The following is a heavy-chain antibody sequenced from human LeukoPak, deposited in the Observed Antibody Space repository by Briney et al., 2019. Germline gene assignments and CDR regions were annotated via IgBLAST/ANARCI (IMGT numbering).Heavy chain of an antibody. V-gene: IGHV3-23*01. Sequence: GGSLRLSCAASGFIFSSYAMSWVRQAPGKGLEWVSAISGSGGSTYYADSVKGRFTISRDNSKNTLYLQMNSLRAEDTAVYYCAKHVAWELLNWFDPWGQGTLVTVSS. CDR1: GFIFSSYA. J-gene: IGHJ5*02. D-gene: IGHD1-26*01. CDR2: ISGSGGST. CDR3: AKHVAWELLNWFDP.